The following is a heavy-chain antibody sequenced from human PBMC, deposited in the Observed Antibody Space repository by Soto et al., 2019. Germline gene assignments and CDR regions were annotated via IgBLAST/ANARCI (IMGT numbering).Heavy chain of an antibody. CDR2: IIPLYGTP. D-gene: IGHD6-19*01. Sequence: QVQLVQSGAEVKKPGSSVKVSCKASGGTFSSYAFSWVRQAPGQGLEWMGGIIPLYGTPNYAQKFQGRVAITADEFTSTAYVELSRLRSEDTAVYFCATHDSSGWYGYFQRWGQGTLVTGSS. J-gene: IGHJ1*01. CDR1: GGTFSSYA. V-gene: IGHV1-69*01. CDR3: ATHDSSGWYGYFQR.